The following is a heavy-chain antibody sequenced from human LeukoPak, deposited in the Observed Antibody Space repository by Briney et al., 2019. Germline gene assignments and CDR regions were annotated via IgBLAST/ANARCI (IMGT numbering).Heavy chain of an antibody. CDR3: ARTNYDFWSGYFTSYYFDY. J-gene: IGHJ4*02. D-gene: IGHD3-3*01. CDR2: IYYSGST. Sequence: SETLSLTCTVSGGSISSYYWSWIRQPPGKGLEWIGYIYYSGSTNYKPSLKSRVTISVDTSKNQFSLKLSSVTAADTAVYYCARTNYDFWSGYFTSYYFDYWGQGTLVTVSS. CDR1: GGSISSYY. V-gene: IGHV4-59*08.